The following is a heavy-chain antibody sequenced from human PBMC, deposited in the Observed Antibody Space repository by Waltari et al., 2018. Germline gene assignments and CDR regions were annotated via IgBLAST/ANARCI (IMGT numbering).Heavy chain of an antibody. CDR3: ARVARKTYSSPVPGRDYYYGMDV. D-gene: IGHD3-22*01. J-gene: IGHJ6*02. Sequence: EEQLVESGGGLIQPGESLRVSCAVSGFTFSRYWMNLVRQAPGRGLLWVARINSDGSDTSYADSVKGRFTISRDNARNTVYLQMKSLRAEDTAVYYCARVARKTYSSPVPGRDYYYGMDVWGLGTTVTVSS. CDR1: GFTFSRYW. CDR2: INSDGSDT. V-gene: IGHV3-74*01.